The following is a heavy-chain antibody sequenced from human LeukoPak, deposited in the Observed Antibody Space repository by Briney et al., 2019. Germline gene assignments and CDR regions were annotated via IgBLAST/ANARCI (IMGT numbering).Heavy chain of an antibody. CDR3: VVPWRREVDY. CDR2: ISHSRGT. J-gene: IGHJ4*02. CDR1: GGSFSGYY. Sequence: SETLSLTCAVYGGSFSGYYSAWVRQPPGQGLEWIGEISHSRGTNYNPSLKSRVTISVDTSKKQFSLNLNSVTAADTAVYYCVVPWRREVDYWGQGIRVTVSS. D-gene: IGHD5-24*01. V-gene: IGHV4-34*01.